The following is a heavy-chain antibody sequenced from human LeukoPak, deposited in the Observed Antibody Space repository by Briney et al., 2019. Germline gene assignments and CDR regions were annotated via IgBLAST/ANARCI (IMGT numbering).Heavy chain of an antibody. CDR2: MTTSRSSI. D-gene: IGHD3-22*01. CDR1: GFTFSTYS. J-gene: IGHJ4*02. V-gene: IGHV3-21*01. CDR3: ARGDSSGYRY. Sequence: GGSLRLSCAASGFTFSTYSMNWVRQAPGKGLEWVSSMTTSRSSIFYADSVKGRFTISRDNAKNSLYLQMNSLRADDTAVYYCARGDSSGYRYWGQGTLVTVSS.